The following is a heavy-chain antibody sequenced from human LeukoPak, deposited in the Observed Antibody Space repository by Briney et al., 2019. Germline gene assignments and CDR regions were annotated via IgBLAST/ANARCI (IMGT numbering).Heavy chain of an antibody. D-gene: IGHD4-23*01. Sequence: SETLSLTCTVSGGSISSSSYYWGWIRQPPGKGLKWIGSIYYSGSTYYNPSLKSRVTVSVDTSKNQFSLKLSSVTAADTAVYYCAREGGDYGGNSQFWYFDLWGRGTLVTVSS. V-gene: IGHV4-39*07. CDR1: GGSISSSSYY. J-gene: IGHJ2*01. CDR2: IYYSGST. CDR3: AREGGDYGGNSQFWYFDL.